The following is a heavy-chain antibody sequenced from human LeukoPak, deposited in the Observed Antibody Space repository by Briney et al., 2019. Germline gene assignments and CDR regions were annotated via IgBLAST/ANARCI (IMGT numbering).Heavy chain of an antibody. V-gene: IGHV3-30*04. CDR3: ASASNYGF. Sequence: GGSLRLSCAASGFTFSSYAMHWVRQAPGKGLEWVAVISYDGGNKYYADSVKGRFTISRDNSKNTLYLQMNSLRAEDTAVYYCASASNYGFWGQGTLVTVSS. J-gene: IGHJ4*02. D-gene: IGHD4-11*01. CDR2: ISYDGGNK. CDR1: GFTFSSYA.